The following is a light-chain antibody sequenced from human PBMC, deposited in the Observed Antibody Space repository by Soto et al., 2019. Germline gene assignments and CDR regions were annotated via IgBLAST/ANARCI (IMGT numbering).Light chain of an antibody. Sequence: QSVLTQPASVSGSPGQAITISCTGTSSDVGGYNYVPWYQQHPGKAPKLMIYEVSNRPSGVSDRFSGSKSGNTASLTISGPQAEDEADYYCTSYTSSNTPVFGTGTKVTVL. CDR1: SSDVGGYNY. V-gene: IGLV2-14*01. J-gene: IGLJ1*01. CDR2: EVS. CDR3: TSYTSSNTPV.